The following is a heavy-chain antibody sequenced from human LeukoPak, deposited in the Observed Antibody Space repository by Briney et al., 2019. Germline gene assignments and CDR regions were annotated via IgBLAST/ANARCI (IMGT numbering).Heavy chain of an antibody. CDR2: IIPIFGTA. CDR1: GGSFSIYA. V-gene: IGHV1-69*13. Sequence: SVKVSCKASGGSFSIYAISWVRQAPGQGLEWMGGIIPIFGTANYAQKFQGRVTITADESTSTAYMELSSLRSEDTAVYYCARGPYSSGWYYFDYWGQGTLVTVSS. J-gene: IGHJ4*02. CDR3: ARGPYSSGWYYFDY. D-gene: IGHD6-19*01.